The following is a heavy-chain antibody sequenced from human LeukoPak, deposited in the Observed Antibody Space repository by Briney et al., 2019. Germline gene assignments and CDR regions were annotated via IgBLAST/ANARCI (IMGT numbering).Heavy chain of an antibody. CDR2: IGTAGDT. D-gene: IGHD6-13*01. CDR3: ASSPAYSSSWYAIDK. CDR1: GFTFTNYD. J-gene: IGHJ4*02. Sequence: GGSLRLSCAASGFTFTNYDMYWVRQAAGKGLEWVSAIGTAGDTYYPGSVKGRFTISRENAKNSLYLQMNSLSAGDTAVYYCASSPAYSSSWYAIDKWGQGTLVTVSS. V-gene: IGHV3-13*01.